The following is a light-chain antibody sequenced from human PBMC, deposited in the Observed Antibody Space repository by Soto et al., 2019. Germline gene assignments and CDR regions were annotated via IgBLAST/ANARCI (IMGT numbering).Light chain of an antibody. J-gene: IGKJ1*01. Sequence: DIQMTQSPSSVSSSVGDSVTITCRASQGINNWLAWYQQKPGEDPKLLIYTASTLKTVVPSRFSGSGSGTAFTVTILSLQPEDSAIYYCPQADSFPITFGKGTKVEI. CDR1: QGINNW. CDR3: PQADSFPIT. CDR2: TAS. V-gene: IGKV1-12*01.